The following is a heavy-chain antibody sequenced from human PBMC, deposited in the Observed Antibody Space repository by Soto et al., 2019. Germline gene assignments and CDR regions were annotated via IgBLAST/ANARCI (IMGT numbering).Heavy chain of an antibody. CDR3: ARDNYGPLDY. J-gene: IGHJ4*02. D-gene: IGHD3-10*01. CDR2: INANNGNP. Sequence: QVLLVQSGAEVKKPGASVQISCKASGYTFTTYDMHWVRQAPGQRLEWMGSINANNGNPKYSQRFQGRATFTRDTSATTVYMELYSLRSDDTSVYYCARDNYGPLDYWGQGTLVTVSS. V-gene: IGHV1-3*01. CDR1: GYTFTTYD.